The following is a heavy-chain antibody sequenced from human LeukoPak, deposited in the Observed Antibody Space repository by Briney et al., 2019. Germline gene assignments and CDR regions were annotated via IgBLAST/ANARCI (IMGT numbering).Heavy chain of an antibody. D-gene: IGHD3-16*01. CDR2: IYPGDSDT. J-gene: IGHJ5*02. CDR3: ARIPGGDDGEFDP. CDR1: GSSFTSYW. V-gene: IGHV5-51*01. Sequence: GEPLQSSCQGSGSSFTSYWIGWVRRLPGKGLEWMGIIYPGDSDTRYSPSFQGQVTISADKSISTAYLQWSSLKASDTAMYYCARIPGGDDGEFDPWGQGTLVTVSS.